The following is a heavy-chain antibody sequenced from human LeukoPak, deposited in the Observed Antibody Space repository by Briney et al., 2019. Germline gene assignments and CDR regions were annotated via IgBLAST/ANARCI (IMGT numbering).Heavy chain of an antibody. CDR2: IYYSGST. V-gene: IGHV4-61*01. CDR3: ARDQAGLRWPR. D-gene: IGHD4-23*01. Sequence: KPSETLSLTCTVSGGSISSSSYYWSWIRQPPGKGLEWIGYIYYSGSTNYNPSLKSRVTISVDTSKNQFSLKLSSVTAADTAVYYCARDQAGLRWPRWGQGTLVTVSS. CDR1: GGSISSSSYY. J-gene: IGHJ4*02.